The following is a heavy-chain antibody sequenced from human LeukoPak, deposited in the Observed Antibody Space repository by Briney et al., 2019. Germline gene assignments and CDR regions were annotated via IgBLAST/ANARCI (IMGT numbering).Heavy chain of an antibody. CDR2: IQAGGDEK. Sequence: EGSLRLSCAASGFTFSTYGMHWVRQAPGKGLEWMTFIQAGGDEKYYAESVKGRFTVSRDNSKNTLYLQMNSLRAEDTAVYYCARDTPGYGGDDFDYWGQGALVTVSS. CDR1: GFTFSTYG. V-gene: IGHV3-30*02. D-gene: IGHD4-23*01. CDR3: ARDTPGYGGDDFDY. J-gene: IGHJ4*02.